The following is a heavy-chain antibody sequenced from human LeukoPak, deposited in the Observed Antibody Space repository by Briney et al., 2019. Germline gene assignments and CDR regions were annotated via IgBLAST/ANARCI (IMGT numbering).Heavy chain of an antibody. CDR2: IYYSGST. D-gene: IGHD6-13*01. J-gene: IGHJ4*02. V-gene: IGHV4-31*03. Sequence: SQTLSLTCTVSGGSISSGGYYWSWIRQHPGKGLEWIGYIYYSGSTYYNPSLKSRVTISVDTSKNQFSLKLSSVTAADTALYYCARLSESPSSSWYIDYWGQGTLVTVSS. CDR1: GGSISSGGYY. CDR3: ARLSESPSSSWYIDY.